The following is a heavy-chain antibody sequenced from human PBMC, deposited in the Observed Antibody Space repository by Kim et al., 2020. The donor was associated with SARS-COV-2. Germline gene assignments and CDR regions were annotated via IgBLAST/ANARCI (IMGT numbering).Heavy chain of an antibody. CDR3: ARGVSWGYYDSSEFDP. D-gene: IGHD3-22*01. V-gene: IGHV1-69*13. CDR2: IIPIFGTA. J-gene: IGHJ5*02. Sequence: SVKVSCKASGGTFSSYAISWVRQAPGQGLEWMGGIIPIFGTANYAQKFQGRVTITADESTSTAYMELSSLRSEDTAVYYCARGVSWGYYDSSEFDPWGQGTLVTVSS. CDR1: GGTFSSYA.